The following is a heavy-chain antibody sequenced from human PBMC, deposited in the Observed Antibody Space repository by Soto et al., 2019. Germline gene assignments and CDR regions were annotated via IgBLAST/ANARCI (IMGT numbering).Heavy chain of an antibody. CDR3: ARSXSGIFGIIIEGTTGFAP. D-gene: IGHD1-26*01. CDR1: AETFSGYY. Sequence: ALVKVSRKAPAETFSGYYRHRLRKAPGHGLEWMGIINPNGGSTRFAQTFQGRITMTRDTSTSTVYMELRSLRSEDTAIYYCARSXSGIFGIIIEGTTGFAPWGQGPLVTVSS. CDR2: INPNGGST. J-gene: IGHJ5*02. V-gene: IGHV1-46*01.